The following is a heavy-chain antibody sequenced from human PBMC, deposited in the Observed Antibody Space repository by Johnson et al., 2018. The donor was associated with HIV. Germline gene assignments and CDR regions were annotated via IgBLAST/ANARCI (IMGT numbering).Heavy chain of an antibody. Sequence: VQLVESGGGLVKPGGSLRLSCAASGFTFSNAWMSWVRQAPGKGLEWVGRIKSKTDGGTIDYAAPVKGRFTISRDDSKNTLYLQMNSLKNADTAVYYCSTVCIAVASALHIWGQGTMVTVSS. D-gene: IGHD6-19*01. CDR1: GFTFSNAW. CDR3: STVCIAVASALHI. V-gene: IGHV3-15*01. J-gene: IGHJ3*02. CDR2: IKSKTDGGTI.